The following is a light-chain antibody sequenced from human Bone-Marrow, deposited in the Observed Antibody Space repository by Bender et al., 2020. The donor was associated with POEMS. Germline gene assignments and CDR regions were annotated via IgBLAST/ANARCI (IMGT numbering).Light chain of an antibody. J-gene: IGLJ3*02. V-gene: IGLV2-14*01. CDR2: EVS. CDR3: SSYTSSDAWV. Sequence: QSALTQPASVSGSPGQSITISCTGTSTDVGGYNYVSWYQQHPGKAPKLMIFEVSTRPSGVSSRFSGSESGNTASLTISGLQAEDEADYYCSSYTSSDAWVFGGGSKLTVL. CDR1: STDVGGYNY.